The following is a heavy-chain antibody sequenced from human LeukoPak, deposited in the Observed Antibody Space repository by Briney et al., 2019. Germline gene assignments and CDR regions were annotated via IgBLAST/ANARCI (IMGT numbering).Heavy chain of an antibody. CDR3: ANIPNSFVPDY. J-gene: IGHJ4*02. CDR2: EQKDGSYK. D-gene: IGHD3-16*01. Sequence: GGSLRLSCAASGFTFKNHAMSWVRQAAGKGLEWVAFEQKDGSYKKYADSVKGRFTISRDNSKNTLYLQMNSLRVEDTAVYYCANIPNSFVPDYWGQGSLVTVSS. V-gene: IGHV3-30*02. CDR1: GFTFKNHA.